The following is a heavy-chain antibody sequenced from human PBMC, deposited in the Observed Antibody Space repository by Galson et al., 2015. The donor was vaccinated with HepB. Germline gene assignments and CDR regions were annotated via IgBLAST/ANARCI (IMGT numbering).Heavy chain of an antibody. CDR2: IYPGDSDT. J-gene: IGHJ4*02. V-gene: IGHV5-51*01. D-gene: IGHD6-13*01. Sequence: GRRMPGKGLEWMGIIYPGDSDTRYSPSFQGQVTISADKSISTAYLQWSSLKASDTAMYYCARLRAAAAPVDYWGQGTLVTVSS. CDR3: ARLRAAAAPVDY.